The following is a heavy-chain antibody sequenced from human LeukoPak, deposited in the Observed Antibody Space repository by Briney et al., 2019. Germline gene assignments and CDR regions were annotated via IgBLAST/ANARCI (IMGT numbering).Heavy chain of an antibody. J-gene: IGHJ6*02. Sequence: PGGSLRLSCAASGFTFSSYAMSWVRQTPGKGLEWVSVIFGSKNIYYADSVKGRFTVSKDNSKNTVYLQMNSLRVEDTAIYYCARGLGAYGSSWYFFYGLDVWGRGTTVIVSS. D-gene: IGHD6-13*01. CDR3: ARGLGAYGSSWYFFYGLDV. V-gene: IGHV3-66*01. CDR1: GFTFSSYA. CDR2: IFGSKNI.